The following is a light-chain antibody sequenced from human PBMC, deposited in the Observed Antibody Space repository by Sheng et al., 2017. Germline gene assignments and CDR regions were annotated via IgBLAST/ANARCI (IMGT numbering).Light chain of an antibody. V-gene: IGLV2-14*01. CDR3: SSYTSSHTLV. CDR1: SSDVGGYPY. J-gene: IGLJ3*02. Sequence: QSALTQPASVSGSPGQSITISCTGTSSDVGGYPYVSWYQQHPVKVPKLLIYEVRNRSSGVSNRFSGSTSGNTASLTISGLQTEDEADYYCSSYTSSHTLVFGGGTRLTVL. CDR2: EVR.